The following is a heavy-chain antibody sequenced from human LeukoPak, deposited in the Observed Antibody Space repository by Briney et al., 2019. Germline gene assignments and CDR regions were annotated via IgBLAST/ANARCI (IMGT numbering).Heavy chain of an antibody. CDR1: GFTFSSYS. Sequence: GGSLRLSCAASGFTFSSYSMNWVRQAPGKGLEWVSSISSSSSYVYYADSVKGRFTISRDNAKNSLYLQMNSLRAEDTAVYFCARDLTYCGGDCYPYYFDYWGQGTLVTVSS. J-gene: IGHJ4*02. V-gene: IGHV3-21*01. D-gene: IGHD2-21*01. CDR2: ISSSSSYV. CDR3: ARDLTYCGGDCYPYYFDY.